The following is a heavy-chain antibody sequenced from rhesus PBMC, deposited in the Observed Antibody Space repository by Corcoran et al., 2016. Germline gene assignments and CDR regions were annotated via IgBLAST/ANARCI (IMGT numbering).Heavy chain of an antibody. D-gene: IGHD5-24*01. Sequence: QVQLQESGPGLVQPSETLPLTRTVSGGSLSDSYHWCWIRHLPGKGLAWMGRIYGSGGSTNYNPSLKSRVTISRDTSKNQFSLKLSSVTAADTAVYYCARELYRRGYSSFDYWGQGVLVTVSS. V-gene: IGHV4S6*01. J-gene: IGHJ4*01. CDR2: IYGSGGST. CDR3: ARELYRRGYSSFDY. CDR1: GGSLSDSYH.